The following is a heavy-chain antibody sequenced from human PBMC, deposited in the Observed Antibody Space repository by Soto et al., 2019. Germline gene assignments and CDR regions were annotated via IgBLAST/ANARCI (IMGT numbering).Heavy chain of an antibody. Sequence: GGSLRLSCAASGFTFSSYGMHWVRQAPGKGLKWVAIISYDGSNKYYADSVKGRFTISRDNSKNTLYLHMNSLRAEDTAVYYCAKESAYSRSWYSGRYYYYGMDVWGQGTTVTVSS. CDR1: GFTFSSYG. J-gene: IGHJ6*02. V-gene: IGHV3-30*18. D-gene: IGHD6-13*01. CDR3: AKESAYSRSWYSGRYYYYGMDV. CDR2: ISYDGSNK.